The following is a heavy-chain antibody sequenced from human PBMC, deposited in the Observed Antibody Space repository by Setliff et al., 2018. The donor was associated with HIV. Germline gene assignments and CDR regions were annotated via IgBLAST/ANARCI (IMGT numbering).Heavy chain of an antibody. V-gene: IGHV4-59*08. CDR3: ARHSPSDY. CDR1: GDSISTDY. Sequence: SETLSLTCTVSGDSISTDYWTWLRQPPGKGLEWIGYIYNSASTSYNPSRTSRVTISVDTSKNQFSLKLSSVTAADTAVYYCARHSPSDYWGQGTLVTVSS. CDR2: IYNSAST. J-gene: IGHJ4*02.